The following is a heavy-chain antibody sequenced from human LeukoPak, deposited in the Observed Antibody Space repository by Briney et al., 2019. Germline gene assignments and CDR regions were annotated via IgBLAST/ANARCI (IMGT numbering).Heavy chain of an antibody. D-gene: IGHD3-10*01. Sequence: GGSLRLSCAASGFTFDDYGMSWVRQAPGKGLEWVSGINWNGGSTGYADSVKGRFTISRDNSKNMLYLQMNSLRAEDTAVYYCADYGSGTGGLDYWGQGTLVTVSS. V-gene: IGHV3-20*04. CDR3: ADYGSGTGGLDY. J-gene: IGHJ4*02. CDR1: GFTFDDYG. CDR2: INWNGGST.